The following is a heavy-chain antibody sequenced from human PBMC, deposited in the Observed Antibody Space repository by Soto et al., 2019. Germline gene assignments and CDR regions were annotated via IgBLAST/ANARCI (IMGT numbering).Heavy chain of an antibody. J-gene: IGHJ4*02. D-gene: IGHD4-17*01. V-gene: IGHV3-30*18. CDR3: ANSWTTLTTGFDF. Sequence: GGSLRLSCVASGFIFSNYAMHWVRQAPGKGLGWVAVISSDGSEKYYLDSVRDRFTISRDNSKNTLYLQMNNLRPEDTAMYYCANSWTTLTTGFDFWGQGALVTVSS. CDR2: ISSDGSEK. CDR1: GFIFSNYA.